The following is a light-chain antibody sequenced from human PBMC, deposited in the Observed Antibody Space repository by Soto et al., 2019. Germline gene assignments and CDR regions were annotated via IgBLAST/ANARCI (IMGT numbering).Light chain of an antibody. CDR1: SSNIGSNT. CDR2: SNN. V-gene: IGLV1-44*01. CDR3: AAWDDSLNGVV. Sequence: QSVLTPPPSASGTPVQRVTISCSGSSSNIGSNTVNWYQQLPGTATKLLIYSNNQRPSGVPDRFSGSQSGTSASLAISGLQSEDEADYYCAAWDDSLNGVVFGGGTKLTVL. J-gene: IGLJ2*01.